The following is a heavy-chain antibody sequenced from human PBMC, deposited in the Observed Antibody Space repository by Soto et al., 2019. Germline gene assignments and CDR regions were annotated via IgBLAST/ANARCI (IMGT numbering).Heavy chain of an antibody. CDR2: ISGTGANT. CDR3: ARTDKMVRGVKLGMDV. J-gene: IGHJ6*02. Sequence: EEQLLESGGGLVQPGGSLRLSCAASGFTFSSSAMSWVRQAPGKGLGWVSAISGTGANTYYADYVKGRFTVSRDNTENTLYLQLNSLRTEDTAAYYCARTDKMVRGVKLGMDVWGQGTTVTVSS. V-gene: IGHV3-23*01. D-gene: IGHD3-10*01. CDR1: GFTFSSSA.